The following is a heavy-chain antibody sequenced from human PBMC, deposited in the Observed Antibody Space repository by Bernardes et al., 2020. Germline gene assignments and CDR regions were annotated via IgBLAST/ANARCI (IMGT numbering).Heavy chain of an antibody. V-gene: IGHV5-51*01. CDR2: IYPGDSDT. CDR3: ARGGGLFYYFDY. Sequence: GASLTTSCKVSGYSFTSNWIAWVRPMPGKGLEWMGIIYPGDSDTRYSPSFQGQVTISAEKSISTAYLQWSSLKASDTAMYYCARGGGLFYYFDYWGQGTLVTVSS. CDR1: GYSFTSNW. J-gene: IGHJ4*02. D-gene: IGHD3-16*01.